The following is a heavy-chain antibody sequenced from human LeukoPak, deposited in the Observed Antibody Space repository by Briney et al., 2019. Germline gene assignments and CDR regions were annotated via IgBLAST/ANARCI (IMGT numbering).Heavy chain of an antibody. J-gene: IGHJ4*02. CDR2: FYHGGST. D-gene: IGHD2-15*01. V-gene: IGHV4-38-2*02. CDR3: ARTRVSGGGLYHPFDY. CDR1: GYSISTGYY. Sequence: SETLSLTCTVSGYSISTGYYWDWIRQPPGKGLEWIGTFYHGGSTYYNPSLKSRVTISVDTSKNQFSLNLTSVTAADTAVYYCARTRVSGGGLYHPFDYWGQGTQVTVSS.